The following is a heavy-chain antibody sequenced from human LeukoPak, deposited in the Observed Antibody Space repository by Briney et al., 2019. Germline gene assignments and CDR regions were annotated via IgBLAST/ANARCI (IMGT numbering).Heavy chain of an antibody. CDR1: GGSISDYY. J-gene: IGHJ4*02. Sequence: SETLSLTCTVSGGSISDYYWSWIRQPPGKGLEWIGYIYYSGSTDYNPSLRGRVTISVDTSKNQFSLKLSSVTAADTAVYYCARDTLSGTTVTSYWGQGTLVTVSS. D-gene: IGHD4-17*01. V-gene: IGHV4-59*12. CDR3: ARDTLSGTTVTSY. CDR2: IYYSGST.